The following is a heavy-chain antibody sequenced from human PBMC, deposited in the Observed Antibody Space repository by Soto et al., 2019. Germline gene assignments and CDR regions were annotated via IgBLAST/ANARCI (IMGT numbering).Heavy chain of an antibody. Sequence: GESLKLSCKGSGYSFSSHWIGWVRQMPGKGLEWMGIIYPGDSNIRYSPPFEGQIDMSADRSINTAYLRLSRLKASDTATYYCERHLEEYSSASGFDYWGQGTLVTVSS. CDR3: ERHLEEYSSASGFDY. V-gene: IGHV5-51*01. CDR1: GYSFSSHW. D-gene: IGHD6-6*01. J-gene: IGHJ4*02. CDR2: IYPGDSNI.